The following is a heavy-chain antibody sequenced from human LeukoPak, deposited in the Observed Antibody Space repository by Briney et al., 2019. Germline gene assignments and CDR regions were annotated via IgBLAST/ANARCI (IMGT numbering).Heavy chain of an antibody. CDR1: GYTLTELS. CDR2: FDREDGET. V-gene: IGHV1-24*01. CDR3: ASFYGSGSYSYYGMDV. J-gene: IGHJ6*04. Sequence: ASVKVSCKVSGYTLTELSMHWVRQAPGKGLEWMGGFDREDGETIYAQKFQGRVTMTEDTSTVTAYMELSSLRSEDTAVYYCASFYGSGSYSYYGMDVWGKGTTVTVSS. D-gene: IGHD3-10*01.